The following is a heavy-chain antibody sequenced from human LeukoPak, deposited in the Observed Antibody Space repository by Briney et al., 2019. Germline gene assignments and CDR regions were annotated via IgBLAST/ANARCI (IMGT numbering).Heavy chain of an antibody. Sequence: PSETLSLTCTVSVGSVNGYYWNWIRQAPGKGLEWIGFIHYSGLTVYSPSLQSRVSMSVDTSRNQFSLDLSSVTAADTALYYCARDPPEDEWNSLDSWGQGILVTVSS. CDR3: ARDPPEDEWNSLDS. CDR1: VGSVNGYY. J-gene: IGHJ4*02. CDR2: IHYSGLT. V-gene: IGHV4-59*02. D-gene: IGHD1-7*01.